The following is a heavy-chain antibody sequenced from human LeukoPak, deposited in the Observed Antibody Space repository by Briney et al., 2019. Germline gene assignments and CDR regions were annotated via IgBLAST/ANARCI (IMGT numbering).Heavy chain of an antibody. CDR3: AKDPRIAVAGYVDY. CDR2: ISGSGGST. D-gene: IGHD6-19*01. Sequence: GGSLRLSCAASGSTFSSYAMSWVRQAPGKGLEWVSAISGSGGSTYYADSVKGRFTISRDNSKNTLYLQMNSMRAEDTAVYYCAKDPRIAVAGYVDYWGQGTLVTVSS. J-gene: IGHJ4*02. V-gene: IGHV3-23*01. CDR1: GSTFSSYA.